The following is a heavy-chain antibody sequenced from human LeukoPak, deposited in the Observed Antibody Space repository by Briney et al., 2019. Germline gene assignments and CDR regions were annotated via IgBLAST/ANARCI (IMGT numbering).Heavy chain of an antibody. Sequence: GASVKVSCKASGYTFTSYGISWERQAPGQGLEWMGWISAYNGNTNYAQKLQGRVTMTTDTSTSTAYMELRSLRSDDTAVYYCVYKGITMPPGAFDIWGQGTMVTVSS. J-gene: IGHJ3*02. V-gene: IGHV1-18*01. D-gene: IGHD3-10*01. CDR2: ISAYNGNT. CDR1: GYTFTSYG. CDR3: VYKGITMPPGAFDI.